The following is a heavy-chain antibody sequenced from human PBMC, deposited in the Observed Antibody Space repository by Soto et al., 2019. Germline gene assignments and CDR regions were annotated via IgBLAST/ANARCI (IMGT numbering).Heavy chain of an antibody. Sequence: GESLKISCKGSGYSFTSYWIGWVRQMPGKGLEWMGIIYPGDSDTRYSPSFQGQVTISADKSISTAYLQWSSLKASDTAMYYCARHKKLFPLGYCSGGSCYGMDVWGQGTTVTVSS. D-gene: IGHD2-15*01. V-gene: IGHV5-51*01. CDR1: GYSFTSYW. J-gene: IGHJ6*02. CDR3: ARHKKLFPLGYCSGGSCYGMDV. CDR2: IYPGDSDT.